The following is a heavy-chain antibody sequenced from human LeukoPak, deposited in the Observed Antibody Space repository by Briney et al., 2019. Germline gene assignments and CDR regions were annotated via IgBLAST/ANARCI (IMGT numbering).Heavy chain of an antibody. Sequence: GASVKVSCKASGYTFTSYGTSWVRQAPGQGLEWMGWISAYSGNTNYAQKLQGRVTMTTDTSTSTAYMELRGLRSDDTAVYYCARGRLDSSSWYGADAFDIWGQGTMVTVSS. J-gene: IGHJ3*02. CDR2: ISAYSGNT. CDR1: GYTFTSYG. CDR3: ARGRLDSSSWYGADAFDI. D-gene: IGHD6-13*01. V-gene: IGHV1-18*01.